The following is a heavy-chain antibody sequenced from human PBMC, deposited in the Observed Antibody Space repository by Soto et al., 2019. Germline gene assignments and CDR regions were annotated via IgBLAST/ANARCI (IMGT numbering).Heavy chain of an antibody. V-gene: IGHV4-59*01. D-gene: IGHD3-16*01. J-gene: IGHJ4*02. Sequence: SETLSLTCTVSGGSIGSYYWSWIRQPPGKGLEWIGYIHYSGSTNYNPSLKSRVTISVDTSKNQFSLKLSSVTAADTAVYYCAINDYIWGSFDYWGQGTLVTVSS. CDR1: GGSIGSYY. CDR2: IHYSGST. CDR3: AINDYIWGSFDY.